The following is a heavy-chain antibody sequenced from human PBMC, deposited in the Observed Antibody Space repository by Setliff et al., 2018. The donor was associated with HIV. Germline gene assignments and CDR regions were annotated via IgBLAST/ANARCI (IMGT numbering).Heavy chain of an antibody. D-gene: IGHD2-21*02. J-gene: IGHJ4*02. CDR1: GYSFPSYA. V-gene: IGHV1-3*01. CDR3: GRNGCSGDSYFCDLDS. CDR2: IKPASGDT. Sequence: ASVKVSCKASGYSFPSYAIHWVRLAPGQRLEWMGWIKPASGDTQYSQKFQGRVTITRDTSASKVYMGVSRLKSEDTAVYFCGRNGCSGDSYFCDLDSWGQGTLVPVSS.